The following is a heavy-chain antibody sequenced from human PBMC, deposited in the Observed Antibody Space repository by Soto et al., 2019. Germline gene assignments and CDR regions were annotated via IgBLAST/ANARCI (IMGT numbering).Heavy chain of an antibody. V-gene: IGHV1-3*01. CDR2: INAGNGKT. D-gene: IGHD1-26*01. Sequence: ASVKVSCKASGYTFTNYAIHWVRQAPGQRLEWMGWINAGNGKTKYSQNFQGRVTITRDTSASIVYMEVNSLRSEDTALYYCAIEKVGATSVHVFDIWGQGTMVTVSS. CDR3: AIEKVGATSVHVFDI. CDR1: GYTFTNYA. J-gene: IGHJ3*02.